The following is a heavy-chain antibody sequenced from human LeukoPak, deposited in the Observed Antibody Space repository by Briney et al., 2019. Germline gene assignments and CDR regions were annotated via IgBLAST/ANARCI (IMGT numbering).Heavy chain of an antibody. J-gene: IGHJ5*02. D-gene: IGHD2-2*02. CDR2: MNPNSGNT. Sequence: ASVKVSFKASGYTFTSYDINWVRQATGQGLEWMGWMNPNSGNTGYAQKFQGRVTMTRNTSISTAYMELSSLRSEDTAVYYCARLVPVYCSSTSCYTGNWFDPWGQGTLVTVSS. CDR3: ARLVPVYCSSTSCYTGNWFDP. CDR1: GYTFTSYD. V-gene: IGHV1-8*01.